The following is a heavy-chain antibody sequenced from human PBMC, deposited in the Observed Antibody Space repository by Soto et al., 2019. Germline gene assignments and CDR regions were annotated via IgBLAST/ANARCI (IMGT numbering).Heavy chain of an antibody. CDR1: GFTFSSYA. Sequence: GGSLRLSCAASGFTFSSYAMHWVRQAPGKGLEWVAVISYDGSNKYYTDSVKGRFTISRDNSKNTLYLQMNSLRAEDTAVYYCAKDKIPLEFRLDVWGQGTTVTVSS. CDR3: AKDKIPLEFRLDV. V-gene: IGHV3-30*04. J-gene: IGHJ6*02. CDR2: ISYDGSNK. D-gene: IGHD3-10*01.